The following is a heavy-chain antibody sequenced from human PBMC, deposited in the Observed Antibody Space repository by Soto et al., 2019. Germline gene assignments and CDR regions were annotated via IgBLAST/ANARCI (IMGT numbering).Heavy chain of an antibody. D-gene: IGHD3-10*01. Sequence: QVQLVQSGADVKKPGSSVKVSCQASGVPFSSGTLGWWHRAPGKGFEWVGGIIPLFGTASYAQKFQGRVTITADESTSTVYMELSSLRSDDTAVYFCATELGENPASPFDAWGQGTLVTVSS. CDR1: GVPFSSGT. CDR3: ATELGENPASPFDA. CDR2: IIPLFGTA. V-gene: IGHV1-69*01. J-gene: IGHJ4*02.